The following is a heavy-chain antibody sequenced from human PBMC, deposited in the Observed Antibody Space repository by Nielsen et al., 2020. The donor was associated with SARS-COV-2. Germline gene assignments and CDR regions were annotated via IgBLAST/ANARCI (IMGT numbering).Heavy chain of an antibody. CDR3: ARGRRYYDSSGYWGADAFDI. J-gene: IGHJ3*02. D-gene: IGHD3-22*01. V-gene: IGHV4-4*07. CDR2: IYTSGST. CDR1: GGSISSYY. Sequence: SETLSLTCTVSGGSISSYYWSWIRQPAGKGLEWIGRIYTSGSTNYNPSLKSRVTMSVDTSKNQFSLKLSSVTAADTAVYYCARGRRYYDSSGYWGADAFDIWGQGTMVTVSS.